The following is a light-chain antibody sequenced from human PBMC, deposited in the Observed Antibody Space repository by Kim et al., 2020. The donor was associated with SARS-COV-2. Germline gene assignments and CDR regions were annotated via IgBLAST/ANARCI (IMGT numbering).Light chain of an antibody. V-gene: IGKV4-1*01. CDR2: WAS. Sequence: DIVMTQSPDSLAVSLGERATINCKSSPSVLYNSNNKNYLAWYQQKPGQPPKLLIYWASTQISGVPDRFSGSGSGTDFTLTISSLQIEDVAVYYCQQYYSIPITFGQGTRLEIK. J-gene: IGKJ5*01. CDR1: PSVLYNSNNKNY. CDR3: QQYYSIPIT.